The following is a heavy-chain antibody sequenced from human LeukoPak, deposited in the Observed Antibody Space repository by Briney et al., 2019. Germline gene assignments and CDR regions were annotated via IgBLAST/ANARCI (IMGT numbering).Heavy chain of an antibody. CDR3: ATGRGYSSSWYWFDP. CDR2: IYYSGST. D-gene: IGHD6-13*01. CDR1: GGSFSSGSYY. J-gene: IGHJ5*02. V-gene: IGHV4-61*01. Sequence: PSQTLSLTCTVSGGSFSSGSYYWSWIRRPPGKGLEWSGYIYYSGSTNYNPSLKSRVTISVDTSKNQFSLKLSSVTAADTAVYYCATGRGYSSSWYWFDPWGQGTLVTVSS.